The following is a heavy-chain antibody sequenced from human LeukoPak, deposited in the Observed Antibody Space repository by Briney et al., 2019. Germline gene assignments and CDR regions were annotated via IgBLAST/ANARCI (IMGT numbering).Heavy chain of an antibody. J-gene: IGHJ6*02. D-gene: IGHD3/OR15-3a*01. CDR1: GFTFSSYG. V-gene: IGHV3-23*01. CDR2: ICGGGDNT. Sequence: AGSLRLSCAASGFTFSSYGMSWVRQPPGKGLEWVSEICGGGDNTYYADSVKGRFTISRDNSKSTMYLSLSSLRAEDTAVYYCARDVVGPNRWANGIDVWGHGTTVTVSS. CDR3: ARDVVGPNRWANGIDV.